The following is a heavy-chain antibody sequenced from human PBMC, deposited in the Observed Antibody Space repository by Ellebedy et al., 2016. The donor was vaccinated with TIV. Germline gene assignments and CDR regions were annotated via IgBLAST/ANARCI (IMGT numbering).Heavy chain of an antibody. CDR3: ARDNDAYGDS. CDR2: ITPSGSAI. CDR1: GFTFSSYN. Sequence: PGGSLRLSCAASGFTFSSYNMNWVRQAPGKGLEWLSFITPSGSAIFYADSVKGRFTISRDNAKNSLYLQMNSMRAEDKALYYCARDNDAYGDSWGQGTLVTVSS. J-gene: IGHJ4*02. V-gene: IGHV3-48*04. D-gene: IGHD4-17*01.